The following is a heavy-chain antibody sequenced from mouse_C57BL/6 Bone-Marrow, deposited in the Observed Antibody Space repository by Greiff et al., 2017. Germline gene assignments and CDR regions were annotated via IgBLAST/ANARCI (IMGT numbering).Heavy chain of an antibody. CDR3: ARGYAMDY. CDR2: ISSGSSTI. J-gene: IGHJ4*01. CDR1: GFTFSDYG. V-gene: IGHV5-17*01. Sequence: EVKLQESGGGLVKPGGSLKLSCAASGFTFSDYGMHWVRQAPEKGLEWVAYISSGSSTIYYADTVKGRFTISRDNAKNTLFLQMTMLRSEDTAMYYCARGYAMDYWGQGTSVTVSS.